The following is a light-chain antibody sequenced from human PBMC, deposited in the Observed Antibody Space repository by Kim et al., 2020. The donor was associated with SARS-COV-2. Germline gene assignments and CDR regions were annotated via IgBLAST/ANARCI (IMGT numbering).Light chain of an antibody. CDR1: SNDVGGYNY. CDR2: DVT. V-gene: IGLV2-11*01. CDR3: CSYAGNNIHYV. J-gene: IGLJ1*01. Sequence: QSALTQPRSVSGSPGQSVTISCTGTSNDVGGYNYVSWYQQHPGKAPKVMIYDVTQRPSGVPDRFSGSKSGNTASLTISGLQAEDEAGYYCCSYAGNNIHYVFGTGTKVTVL.